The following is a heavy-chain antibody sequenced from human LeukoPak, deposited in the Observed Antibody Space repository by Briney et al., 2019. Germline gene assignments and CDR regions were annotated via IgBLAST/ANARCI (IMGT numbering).Heavy chain of an antibody. D-gene: IGHD2-21*01. J-gene: IGHJ3*02. CDR3: AGLAYLAFDM. V-gene: IGHV3-7*01. Sequence: PGGSLRLSCAASGFTFSSYWMSWVRQAPGKGLEWVANIKEDGNEKYYVDSVKGRFTISRDNAKNSMYLQMNSLKAEDTAVYYCAGLAYLAFDMRGQGTMVTVSS. CDR1: GFTFSSYW. CDR2: IKEDGNEK.